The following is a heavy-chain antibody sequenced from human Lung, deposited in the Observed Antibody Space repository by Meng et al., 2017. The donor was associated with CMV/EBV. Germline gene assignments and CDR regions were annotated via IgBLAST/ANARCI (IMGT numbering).Heavy chain of an antibody. CDR3: AKEIICTGGSCYSSGFRFYYGLDV. Sequence: GEXXKISCAASGFTFSGYAMTWVRQAPGKGLEWVAAINNNGDNTYYADSVKGRFTISRDNSKNNLYLQMNSLRSEDTAKYYCAKEIICTGGSCYSSGFRFYYGLDVWXQETTVTVSS. J-gene: IGHJ6*02. CDR2: INNNGDNT. V-gene: IGHV3-23*01. D-gene: IGHD2-15*01. CDR1: GFTFSGYA.